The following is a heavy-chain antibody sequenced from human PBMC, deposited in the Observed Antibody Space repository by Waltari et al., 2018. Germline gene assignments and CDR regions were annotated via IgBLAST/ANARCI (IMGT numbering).Heavy chain of an antibody. Sequence: QVQLVQSGAEGKKPGASVKVSCTASGYTFTSYDINWLRPATGQGLEWMGWMNPNSGNTGYAQKFQGRVTITRNTSISTAYMELSSLRSEDTAVYYCARVSRARSTSLGYWGQGTLVTVSS. CDR1: GYTFTSYD. CDR3: ARVSRARSTSLGY. CDR2: MNPNSGNT. V-gene: IGHV1-8*03. D-gene: IGHD2-2*01. J-gene: IGHJ4*02.